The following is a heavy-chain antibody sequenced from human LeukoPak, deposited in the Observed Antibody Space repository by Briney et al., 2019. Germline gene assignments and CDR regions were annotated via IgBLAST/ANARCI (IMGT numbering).Heavy chain of an antibody. D-gene: IGHD2-2*01. V-gene: IGHV3-23*01. CDR1: GFTFSSYA. J-gene: IGHJ4*02. CDR3: AKVTAVVPAAPIDY. Sequence: GGSLRLSCAASGFTFSSYAMSWVRQAPGKGLEWVSAISGSGGITYYADSVKGRFTISRDNSKNTLYLQMNSLRAEDTAVYYCAKVTAVVPAAPIDYWGQGTLVTVSS. CDR2: ISGSGGIT.